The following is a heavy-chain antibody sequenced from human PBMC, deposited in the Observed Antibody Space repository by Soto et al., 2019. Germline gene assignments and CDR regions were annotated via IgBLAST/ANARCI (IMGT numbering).Heavy chain of an antibody. CDR1: GYTFTSYD. CDR2: MNPNSGNT. J-gene: IGHJ6*02. Sequence: QVQLVQSGAEVKKPEASVKVSCKASGYTFTSYDNNWVRQATGQGLEWMGWMNPNSGNTGYEQKFQGRVTMTRNTSISTAYMEPSSLRSEDTAVYYCARWPDGYYYYGMDVWGQGTTVTVSS. CDR3: ARWPDGYYYYGMDV. V-gene: IGHV1-8*01.